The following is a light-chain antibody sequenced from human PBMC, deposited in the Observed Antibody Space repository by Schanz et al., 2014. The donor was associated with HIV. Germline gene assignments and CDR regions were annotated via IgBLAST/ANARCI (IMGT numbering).Light chain of an antibody. CDR2: GAS. Sequence: EIVLTQSPGTLSLSPGDRATLSCRASQSVNTNLAWYQQKPGQAPRLLIYGASTRATGIPARVSGSGSGTEFTLTISSLQSEDFAVYYCLQHDTWPWTFGQGTKVDIK. J-gene: IGKJ1*01. CDR1: QSVNTN. CDR3: LQHDTWPWT. V-gene: IGKV3-15*01.